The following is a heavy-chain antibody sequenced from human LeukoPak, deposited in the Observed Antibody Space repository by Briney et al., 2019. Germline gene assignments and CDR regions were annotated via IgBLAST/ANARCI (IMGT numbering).Heavy chain of an antibody. V-gene: IGHV3-48*03. CDR3: ARLRGGYRLY. J-gene: IGHJ4*02. CDR1: GFTFSDYE. Sequence: PGGSLRLFCVASGFTFSDYEINWVRQAPGKGLEWVSYISSSAGTIYYADSVKGRFTISRDNAKNSLYLQMNSLRAEDTAVYYCARLRGGYRLYWGQGTLVTVSS. D-gene: IGHD5-24*01. CDR2: ISSSAGTI.